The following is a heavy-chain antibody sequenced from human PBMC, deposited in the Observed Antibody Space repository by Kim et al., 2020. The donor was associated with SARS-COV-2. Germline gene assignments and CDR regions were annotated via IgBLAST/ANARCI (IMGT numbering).Heavy chain of an antibody. CDR1: GGSISSSSYY. Sequence: SETLSLTCTVSGGSISSSSYYWGWIRQPPGKGLEWIGSIYYSGSTYYNPSLKSRVTLSVDTSKNQFSLKLSSVTAADTAVYYCARHQAGPLDYWGQGTLVTVSS. D-gene: IGHD6-19*01. CDR2: IYYSGST. CDR3: ARHQAGPLDY. V-gene: IGHV4-39*01. J-gene: IGHJ4*02.